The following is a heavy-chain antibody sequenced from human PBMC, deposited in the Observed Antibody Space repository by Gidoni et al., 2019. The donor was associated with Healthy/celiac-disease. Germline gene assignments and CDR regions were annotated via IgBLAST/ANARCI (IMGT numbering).Heavy chain of an antibody. CDR1: AVTLSRYA. D-gene: IGHD1-26*01. J-gene: IGHJ4*02. CDR2: ISGSGGST. CDR3: AKGGKGPIVGATFDY. Sequence: EVQLLESGGGLVQPGGSLILSCAASAVTLSRYAMSWVRQAPGKGLEWVAAISGSGGSTYYADSVKGRFTISRDNSKNTLYLQMNSLRAEDTAVYDCAKGGKGPIVGATFDYWGQGTLVTVSS. V-gene: IGHV3-23*01.